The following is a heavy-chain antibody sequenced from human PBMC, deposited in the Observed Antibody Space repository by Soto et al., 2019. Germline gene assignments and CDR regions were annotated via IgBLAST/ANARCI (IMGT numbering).Heavy chain of an antibody. CDR2: IIPIFGTA. CDR1: GGTFSSYA. V-gene: IGHV1-69*13. Sequence: SVKVSCKASGGTFSSYAISWVRQAPGQGLEWMGGIIPIFGTANYAQKFQGRVTITADESTSTAYMELSSLRSEDTAVYYCARDYWKCSGGSCYSLDGMDVWGQGTTVTVSS. CDR3: ARDYWKCSGGSCYSLDGMDV. D-gene: IGHD2-15*01. J-gene: IGHJ6*02.